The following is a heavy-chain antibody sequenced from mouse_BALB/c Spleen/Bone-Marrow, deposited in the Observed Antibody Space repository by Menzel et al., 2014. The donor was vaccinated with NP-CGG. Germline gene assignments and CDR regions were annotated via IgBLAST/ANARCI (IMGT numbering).Heavy chain of an antibody. CDR1: GFTFTDYY. CDR3: ARDENVGIYWYFDV. Sequence: EVQVVESGGGLVQPGGSLRLSCETSGFTFTDYYMSWVRQPPGKALEWLGFIRNKAKGYTTDYSASVKGRFTISRDNSQSIFYLQMNTLRAEDSASYYCARDENVGIYWYFDVWGAGTTVTVSS. J-gene: IGHJ1*01. CDR2: IRNKAKGYTT. V-gene: IGHV7-3*02.